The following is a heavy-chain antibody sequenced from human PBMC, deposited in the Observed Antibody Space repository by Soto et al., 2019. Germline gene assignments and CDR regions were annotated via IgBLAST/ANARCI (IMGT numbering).Heavy chain of an antibody. D-gene: IGHD3-22*01. CDR3: AKDLRFWYYDSSGPTHY. CDR2: ISYDGSNK. Sequence: GGSLRLSCAASGFTFSSYGMHWVRQAPGKGLEWVAVISYDGSNKYYADSVKGRFTISRDNSKNTLYLQMNSLRAEDTAVYYCAKDLRFWYYDSSGPTHYWGQGTLVTVSS. V-gene: IGHV3-30*18. CDR1: GFTFSSYG. J-gene: IGHJ4*02.